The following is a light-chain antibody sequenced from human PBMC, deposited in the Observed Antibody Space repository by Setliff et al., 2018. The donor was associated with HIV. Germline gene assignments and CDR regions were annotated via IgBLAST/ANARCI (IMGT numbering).Light chain of an antibody. J-gene: IGLJ1*01. Sequence: QSVLAQPASVSGSPGQSITISCTGTNSDVGSYNFVSWYQLHLGKAPKLMIYEVNNRPSGVSNRFSGSKSGNTASLTISGLQAGDEADYYCCSYAGDTAFYVFGIGTKVTVL. CDR3: CSYAGDTAFYV. V-gene: IGLV2-23*02. CDR2: EVN. CDR1: NSDVGSYNF.